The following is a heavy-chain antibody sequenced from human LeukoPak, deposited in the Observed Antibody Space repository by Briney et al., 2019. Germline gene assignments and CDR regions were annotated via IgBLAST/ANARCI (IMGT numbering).Heavy chain of an antibody. CDR3: AKAPRGVDNWFDP. D-gene: IGHD2-15*01. CDR2: VNGDSAII. CDR1: GFTFSSHG. Sequence: GGSLRLSCAASGFTFSSHGMNWVRQAPGKGLEWVSYVNGDSAIIHYTDSVKGRFTISRDNAKNSLYLKMNSLRDEDTATYYCAKAPRGVDNWFDPWGQGTLVTVSS. V-gene: IGHV3-48*02. J-gene: IGHJ5*02.